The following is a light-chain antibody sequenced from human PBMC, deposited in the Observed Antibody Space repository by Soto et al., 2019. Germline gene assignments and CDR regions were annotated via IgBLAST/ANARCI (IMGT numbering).Light chain of an antibody. CDR3: QQSYSTPRT. CDR1: QSISSY. CDR2: AAS. Sequence: DIPMTQSPSSLSASVGDRVTITCRASQSISSYLNWYQQKPGKAPKLLIYAASSLQSGVPSRFSGSGSGTDFTLTISSLQPEDFATYYCQQSYSTPRTFGQGTKVEIE. J-gene: IGKJ1*01. V-gene: IGKV1-39*01.